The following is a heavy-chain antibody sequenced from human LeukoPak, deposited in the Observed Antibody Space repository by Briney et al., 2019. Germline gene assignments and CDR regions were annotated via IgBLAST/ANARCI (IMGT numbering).Heavy chain of an antibody. V-gene: IGHV3-30*02. J-gene: IGHJ4*02. CDR1: GFTFSSYG. CDR2: IRYDGSNK. Sequence: PGGSLRLSCAASGFTFSSYGMHWVRLAPGKGLEWVAFIRYDGSNKYYADSVKGRFTISRDNSKNTLYLQMNSLRAEDTAVYYCAKDTYDILTGPTGYWGQGTLVTVSS. CDR3: AKDTYDILTGPTGY. D-gene: IGHD3-9*01.